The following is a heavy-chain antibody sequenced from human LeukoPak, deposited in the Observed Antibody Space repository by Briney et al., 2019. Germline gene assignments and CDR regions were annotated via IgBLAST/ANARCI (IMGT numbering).Heavy chain of an antibody. V-gene: IGHV1-2*02. D-gene: IGHD6-13*01. CDR3: ARDRYSSSWYGSDI. CDR1: GYTFTGYY. CDR2: INLNSGGT. J-gene: IGHJ4*02. Sequence: ASVKVSCKASGYTFTGYYMHWVRQAPGQGLEWMGWINLNSGGTNYAPRFQDRVTMTRETSISTAYMELSRLRSDDTAVYYCARDRYSSSWYGSDIWGQGTLVTVSS.